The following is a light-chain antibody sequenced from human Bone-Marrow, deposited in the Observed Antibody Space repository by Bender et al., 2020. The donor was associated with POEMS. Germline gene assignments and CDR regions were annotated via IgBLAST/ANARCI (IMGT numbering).Light chain of an antibody. J-gene: IGLJ3*02. CDR1: TSHVGIGNY. CDR2: DVN. CDR3: CSFVGNYIWV. Sequence: QSALTQPASVSGSPGQSITISCTGTTSHVGIGNYVSWYQQRPGKAPKVIIYDVNMRSGVPDRFSGSKSGNTASLNISGLQAEDEADYYCCSFVGNYIWVFGGGTKVTVL. V-gene: IGLV2-11*01.